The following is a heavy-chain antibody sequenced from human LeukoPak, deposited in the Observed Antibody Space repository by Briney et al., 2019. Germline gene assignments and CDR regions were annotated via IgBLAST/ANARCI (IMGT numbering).Heavy chain of an antibody. J-gene: IGHJ4*02. V-gene: IGHV1-8*03. D-gene: IGHD3-10*01. Sequence: ASVKVSCKASGYTFTSYDITWVRQATGQGLEWMGWMNPNSGNTGYAQKFQGRVTITRNTSITTTHMELSSLRSEDTAVYYCARRSAYGSGSYYVDYWGQGTLVTVSS. CDR3: ARRSAYGSGSYYVDY. CDR1: GYTFTSYD. CDR2: MNPNSGNT.